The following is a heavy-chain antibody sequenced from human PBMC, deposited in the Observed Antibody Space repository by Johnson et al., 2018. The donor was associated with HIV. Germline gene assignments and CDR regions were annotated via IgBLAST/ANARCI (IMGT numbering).Heavy chain of an antibody. CDR3: AKLRWAPRAFDI. CDR2: IWPDGSNR. Sequence: QEHLVESGGDVVQPGTSLRLSCEASGLILSGYGLHWVRQAPGKGLEWVALIWPDGSNRYYADSVKGRFTISRDNSKNTLYLQMNSLRAEDTAVYYCAKLRWAPRAFDIWGQGTMVTVSS. V-gene: IGHV3-33*06. J-gene: IGHJ3*02. D-gene: IGHD4-23*01. CDR1: GLILSGYG.